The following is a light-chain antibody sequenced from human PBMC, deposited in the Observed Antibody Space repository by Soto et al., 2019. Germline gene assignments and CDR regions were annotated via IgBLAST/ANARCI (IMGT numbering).Light chain of an antibody. V-gene: IGKV3-15*01. CDR1: QSVSSI. Sequence: EIVMTQSPATLSVSPGERATLSCRASQSVSSILAWYQQKPGQAPRLLIYGASTKATGIPARFSGSGSGKECNLTISSLQSEYYAVYYWQQYKNWPPWTFGQGTKVEIK. J-gene: IGKJ1*01. CDR2: GAS. CDR3: QQYKNWPPWT.